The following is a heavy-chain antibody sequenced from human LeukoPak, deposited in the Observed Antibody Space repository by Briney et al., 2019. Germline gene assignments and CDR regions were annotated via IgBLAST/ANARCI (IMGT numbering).Heavy chain of an antibody. Sequence: NPSETLSLTCTVSGGSISSSSYYWGWIRQPPGKGLEWIGSIYYSGSTYYNPSLKSRVTISVDTSKNQFSLKLSSVAAADTAVYYCARVLASGYSYGYYYYMDVWGKGTTVTVSS. CDR2: IYYSGST. D-gene: IGHD5-18*01. CDR1: GGSISSSSYY. V-gene: IGHV4-39*01. CDR3: ARVLASGYSYGYYYYMDV. J-gene: IGHJ6*03.